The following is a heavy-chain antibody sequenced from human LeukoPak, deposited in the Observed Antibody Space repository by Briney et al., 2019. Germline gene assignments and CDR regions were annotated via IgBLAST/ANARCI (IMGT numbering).Heavy chain of an antibody. V-gene: IGHV3-7*01. D-gene: IGHD3-22*01. CDR3: ARDPNAMIVVPVDAFDI. J-gene: IGHJ3*02. Sequence: GGSLRLSCAASGFTFTTYSMNWVRQAPGRGLEWVANIKQDGSEKYYVDSVKGRFTISRDNAKNSLYLQMNSLRAEDTAVYYCARDPNAMIVVPVDAFDIWGQGTMVTVSS. CDR2: IKQDGSEK. CDR1: GFTFTTYS.